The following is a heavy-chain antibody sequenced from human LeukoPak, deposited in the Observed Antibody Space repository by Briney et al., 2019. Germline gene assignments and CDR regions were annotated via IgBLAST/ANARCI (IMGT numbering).Heavy chain of an antibody. D-gene: IGHD1-26*01. Sequence: SQTLSLTCAVYGGSLSGYYWSWIRPPAGKGLEWIGEIHHSGSTSYSPTLKSRVTISVDTSKNQFTLKLSSVTAADTAVYYCAREGGVGAYGHFVYWRQGTLVTVSS. CDR1: GGSLSGYY. CDR2: IHHSGST. CDR3: AREGGVGAYGHFVY. J-gene: IGHJ4*02. V-gene: IGHV4-34*01.